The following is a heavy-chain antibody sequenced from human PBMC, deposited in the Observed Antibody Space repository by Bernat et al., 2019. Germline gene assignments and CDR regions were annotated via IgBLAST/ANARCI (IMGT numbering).Heavy chain of an antibody. J-gene: IGHJ3*01. CDR3: ARERSTVYEAFDV. CDR2: IYSGGNT. D-gene: IGHD4-17*01. CDR1: GFSVSSSY. V-gene: IGHV3-53*02. Sequence: EVQLVETGGGLIQPGGSLRLSCAASGFSVSSSYMSWVRQAPGKGLEWVSIIYSGGNTYYADSVRGRFTSSRDNSKNTLYLPMTNLRADDTAVYYCARERSTVYEAFDVWCQGTIVTVSS.